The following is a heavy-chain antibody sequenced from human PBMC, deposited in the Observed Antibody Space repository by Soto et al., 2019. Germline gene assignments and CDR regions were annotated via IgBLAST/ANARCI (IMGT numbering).Heavy chain of an antibody. J-gene: IGHJ4*02. CDR3: ARNRDYAFDY. CDR2: IKQDGSDK. D-gene: IGHD4-17*01. Sequence: GGSLRLSCAASGFMFSNYWMSWVRQAPGKGLEWVAIIKQDGSDKYYVDSVKGRFTISRDKAKNSLYLQMNSLRIEDAAVYYCARNRDYAFDYWGRGTLVTVSS. CDR1: GFMFSNYW. V-gene: IGHV3-7*01.